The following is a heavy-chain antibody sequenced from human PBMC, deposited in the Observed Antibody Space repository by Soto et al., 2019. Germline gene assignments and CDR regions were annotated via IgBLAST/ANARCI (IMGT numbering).Heavy chain of an antibody. CDR2: INPNSGDT. CDR1: GYTFTAYY. D-gene: IGHD5-18*01. J-gene: IGHJ4*02. V-gene: IGHV1-2*04. Sequence: QVQLVQSGAEVKKLGASVKVSCKASGYTFTAYYIHWVRQAPGQGLEWVGWINPNSGDTNYAQRFQGWVTMTGDTSVSTDYMDLTRLRSDDKAVYYCAKGGYTYGYGLDYWGQGTLVTVSS. CDR3: AKGGYTYGYGLDY.